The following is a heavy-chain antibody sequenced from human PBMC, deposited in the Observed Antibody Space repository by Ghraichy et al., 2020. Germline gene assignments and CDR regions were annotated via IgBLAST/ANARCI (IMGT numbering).Heavy chain of an antibody. CDR3: ARGSYDFWSGGNWFDP. V-gene: IGHV3-21*01. D-gene: IGHD3-3*01. Sequence: AGSLRLSCAASGFTFSSYSMNWVRQAPGKGLEWVSSISSSSSYIYYADSVKGRFTISRDNAKNSLYLQMNSLRAEDTAVYYCARGSYDFWSGGNWFDPWGQGTLVTVSS. J-gene: IGHJ5*02. CDR1: GFTFSSYS. CDR2: ISSSSSYI.